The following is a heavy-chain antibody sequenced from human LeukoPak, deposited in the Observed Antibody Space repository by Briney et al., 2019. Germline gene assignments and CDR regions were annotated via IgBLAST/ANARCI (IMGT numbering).Heavy chain of an antibody. J-gene: IGHJ3*02. V-gene: IGHV4-59*08. CDR3: ARRFLVSSIAARLDAFDI. Sequence: LETLSLTCTVSGGSISSYYWSWIRQPPGKGLEWIGYIYYSGSTNYNPSIKSRVTISVDTSKNQFSLKLSSVTAADTAVYYCARRFLVSSIAARLDAFDIWGQGTMVTVSS. D-gene: IGHD6-6*01. CDR1: GGSISSYY. CDR2: IYYSGST.